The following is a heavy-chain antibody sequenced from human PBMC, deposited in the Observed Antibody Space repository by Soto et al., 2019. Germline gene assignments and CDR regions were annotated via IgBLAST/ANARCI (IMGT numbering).Heavy chain of an antibody. J-gene: IGHJ3*02. D-gene: IGHD1-26*01. Sequence: QVQLVQSGAEVKKPGTSVKVSCEVSGGTFSNYAITWVRQAPGRGLEWLGGAIPVYGSTNYAQKFQGRVTITAGESATTTFMELSSLRSDDTAVYYCARRGVANSRDAFDIWGQGTLVTVS. CDR2: AIPVYGST. V-gene: IGHV1-69*01. CDR1: GGTFSNYA. CDR3: ARRGVANSRDAFDI.